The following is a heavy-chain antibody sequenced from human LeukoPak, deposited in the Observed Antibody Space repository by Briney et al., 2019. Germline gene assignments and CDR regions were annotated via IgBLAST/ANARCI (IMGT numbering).Heavy chain of an antibody. Sequence: GGSLRLSCAASGFTFSSYAMSWVRQAPGKGLEWVSAISGSGGSTYYAASVKGRFTIFKDNSKNMLYLQMNSLRAEDTAVYYGAKDQGGQWLVSGFLDYWGQGTLVTVSS. CDR1: GFTFSSYA. CDR3: AKDQGGQWLVSGFLDY. J-gene: IGHJ4*02. CDR2: ISGSGGST. V-gene: IGHV3-23*01. D-gene: IGHD6-19*01.